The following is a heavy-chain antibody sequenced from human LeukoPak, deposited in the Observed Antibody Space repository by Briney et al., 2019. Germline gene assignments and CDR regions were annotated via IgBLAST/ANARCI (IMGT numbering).Heavy chain of an antibody. CDR3: ARGPLPWLHQPLWLTFDH. V-gene: IGHV1-2*02. J-gene: IGHJ5*02. CDR1: GDTSTGYY. CDR2: INPNSGAT. D-gene: IGHD2-2*01. Sequence: ASAKISCNASGDTSTGYYRHCWRHAPGQGLEWMGWINPNSGATNYAQKFQGRVTITTDTSISTAYMEMSRLRSDDTAVYYCARGPLPWLHQPLWLTFDHWGQGTLVTVSS.